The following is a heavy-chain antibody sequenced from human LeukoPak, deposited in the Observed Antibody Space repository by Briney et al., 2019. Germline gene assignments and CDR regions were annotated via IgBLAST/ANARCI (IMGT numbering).Heavy chain of an antibody. V-gene: IGHV4-39*07. CDR2: IYHSGST. CDR3: ARGSDCGGDCYYPDY. D-gene: IGHD2-21*02. CDR1: GGSISSSPYY. J-gene: IGHJ4*02. Sequence: PSETLSLTCTVSGGSISSSPYYWGWIRQPPGKGLEWIGSIYHSGSTYYNPSLKSRVTISVDTSKNQFSLTLSSVTAADTAVYYCARGSDCGGDCYYPDYWGQGTLVTVSS.